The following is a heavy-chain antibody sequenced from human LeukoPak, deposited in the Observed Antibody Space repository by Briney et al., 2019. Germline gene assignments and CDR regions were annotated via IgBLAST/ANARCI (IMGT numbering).Heavy chain of an antibody. Sequence: SAKVSCKASGYTFTGYYMHWVRQAPGQGLEWMGGIIPIFGTANYAQKFQGRVTITADESTSTAYMELSSLRSEDTAVYYCARAGGEAYYDSSGYYLTPNWFDPWGQGTLVTVSS. CDR2: IIPIFGTA. CDR3: ARAGGEAYYDSSGYYLTPNWFDP. D-gene: IGHD3-22*01. J-gene: IGHJ5*02. CDR1: GYTFTGYY. V-gene: IGHV1-69*13.